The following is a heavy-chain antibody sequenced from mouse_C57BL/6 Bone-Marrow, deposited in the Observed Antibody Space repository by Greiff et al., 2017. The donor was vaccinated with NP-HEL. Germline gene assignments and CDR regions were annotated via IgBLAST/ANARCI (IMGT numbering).Heavy chain of an antibody. D-gene: IGHD2-5*01. J-gene: IGHJ1*03. CDR3: ARCVYSNYFRVDV. V-gene: IGHV14-3*01. CDR2: IDPANGNT. Sequence: VQLQQSVAELVRPGASVKLSCTASGFNIKNTYMHWVKQRPEQGLEWIGRIDPANGNTKYAPKFQGKATITAATSSNTAYLQLSSLTSDDTAIYYWARCVYSNYFRVDVWGTGTTVTVSS. CDR1: GFNIKNTY.